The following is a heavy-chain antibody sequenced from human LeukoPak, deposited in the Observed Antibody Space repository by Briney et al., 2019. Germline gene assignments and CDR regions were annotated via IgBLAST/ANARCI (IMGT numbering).Heavy chain of an antibody. CDR2: ISGSGDTT. V-gene: IGHV3-23*01. J-gene: IGHJ4*02. Sequence: GGSLRLSCAASGFTFTNYAISWVRQAPGKGLEWVSGISGSGDTTYYADSVKGRFTISRDNSKNTLYLQMNSLRAEDTAVYYCAKVRYVGYYFDYWGQGTLVTVSS. CDR1: GFTFTNYA. D-gene: IGHD3-9*01. CDR3: AKVRYVGYYFDY.